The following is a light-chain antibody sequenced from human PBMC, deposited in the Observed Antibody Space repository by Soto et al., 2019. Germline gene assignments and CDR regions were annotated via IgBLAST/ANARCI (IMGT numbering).Light chain of an antibody. J-gene: IGKJ4*01. CDR3: QQYASSPLN. CDR2: TAS. Sequence: EIVLTQSPGTLSLSPGERATLSCRASQSVGRNYLAWYQQKPGQAPGLLIYTASSRATGIPDRFSGSGSGTDFTLTISRLEPEDFAVYYCQQYASSPLNFGGGTKVESK. V-gene: IGKV3-20*01. CDR1: QSVGRNY.